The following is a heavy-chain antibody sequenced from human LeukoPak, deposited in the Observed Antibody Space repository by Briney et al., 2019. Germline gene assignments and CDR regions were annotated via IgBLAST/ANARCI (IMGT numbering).Heavy chain of an antibody. CDR2: IYPGDSDT. Sequence: GESLKISCKGSGYSFTSHWIGWVRQMPGKGLEWMGIIYPGDSDTRYSPSFQGQVTISADKSISTAYLQWSSLKASDTAMYYCARHETRWSGSYYVLYYFDYWGQGTLVTVSS. D-gene: IGHD1-26*01. V-gene: IGHV5-51*01. J-gene: IGHJ4*02. CDR3: ARHETRWSGSYYVLYYFDY. CDR1: GYSFTSHW.